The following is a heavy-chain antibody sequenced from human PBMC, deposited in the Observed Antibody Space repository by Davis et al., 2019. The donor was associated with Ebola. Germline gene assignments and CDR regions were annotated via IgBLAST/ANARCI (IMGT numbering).Heavy chain of an antibody. CDR2: IHSSGIDT. J-gene: IGHJ4*02. D-gene: IGHD2-21*01. Sequence: GESLKISCVASGFPFSAYGMSWVRQAPGKGLEWVSTIHSSGIDTYYADSVKGRFSISRDNSKNILFLQMHSLRAEDTAIYYCANSAFSDSVTWGQGTLVTVSS. CDR1: GFPFSAYG. V-gene: IGHV3-23*05. CDR3: ANSAFSDSVT.